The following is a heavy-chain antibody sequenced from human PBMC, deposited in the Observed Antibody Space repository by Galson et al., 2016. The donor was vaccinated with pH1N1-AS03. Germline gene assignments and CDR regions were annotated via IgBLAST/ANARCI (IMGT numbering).Heavy chain of an antibody. J-gene: IGHJ4*02. CDR2: IKHDGSEK. Sequence: SLRLSCAASGFTFNNHWMNWVRQAPGKGLEGVAHIKHDGSEKNYVDSVKGRFTISRDNAKNSLYLQMNSLRVEDTAVYYCARDLDDGYRADLGYWGQGTLVTVSS. V-gene: IGHV3-7*03. D-gene: IGHD5-12*01. CDR1: GFTFNNHW. CDR3: ARDLDDGYRADLGY.